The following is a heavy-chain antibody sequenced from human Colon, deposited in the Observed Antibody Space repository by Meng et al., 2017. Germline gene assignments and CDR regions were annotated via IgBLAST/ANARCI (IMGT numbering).Heavy chain of an antibody. Sequence: QVQLQESGPGGVKPSQTLSLTGTISGGSINSADYYWNWIRQSPGKGLEWLGYIHSSGNTYYTPSLKSRLTMSLDTSKNQFSLRLTSVTAADTAVYYCARNPVIPDARTFDFWGQGALVTVSS. D-gene: IGHD2-2*01. CDR3: ARNPVIPDARTFDF. CDR1: GGSINSADYY. CDR2: IHSSGNT. J-gene: IGHJ4*02. V-gene: IGHV4-30-4*01.